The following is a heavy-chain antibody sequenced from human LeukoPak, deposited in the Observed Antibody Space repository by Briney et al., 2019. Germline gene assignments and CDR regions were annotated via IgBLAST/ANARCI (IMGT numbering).Heavy chain of an antibody. CDR3: ATGWRAARPAYYYDSSGYYYFDY. V-gene: IGHV4-39*07. CDR1: GGSLSSSSYY. D-gene: IGHD3-22*01. Sequence: SETLSLTCTVSGGSLSSSSYYWGWIRQPPGKGLEWIGSIYYSGSTYYNPSLKSRVTISVDTSKNQFSLKLSSVTAADTAVYYCATGWRAARPAYYYDSSGYYYFDYWGQGTLVTVSS. CDR2: IYYSGST. J-gene: IGHJ4*02.